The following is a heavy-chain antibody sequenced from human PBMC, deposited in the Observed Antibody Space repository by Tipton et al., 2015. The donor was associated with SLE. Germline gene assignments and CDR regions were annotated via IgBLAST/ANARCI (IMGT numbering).Heavy chain of an antibody. V-gene: IGHV4-39*07. Sequence: LRLSCAVSGGSLNRSTDYWGWIRQPPGKGLEWIGSVSYGGSTYYNPSLKSRVTISVDKSKNQFSLKLSSVTAADTAVYYCARDGGILVAGRFDYWGQGTLVTVSS. J-gene: IGHJ4*02. D-gene: IGHD2-15*01. CDR1: GGSLNRSTDY. CDR2: VSYGGST. CDR3: ARDGGILVAGRFDY.